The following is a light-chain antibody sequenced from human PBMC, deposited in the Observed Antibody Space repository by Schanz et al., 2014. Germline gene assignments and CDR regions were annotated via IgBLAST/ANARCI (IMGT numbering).Light chain of an antibody. J-gene: IGLJ2*01. CDR1: STDVGGYDY. CDR2: DVN. V-gene: IGLV2-14*03. Sequence: QSALTQPASVSGSPGQSITISCTGTSTDVGGYDYVSWYQQHPDKAPKLIIYDVNNRPSGVSNRFSGSKSGSTASLTVSGLQAEDEADYYCSSYTRGTTLVVFGGGTKLTVL. CDR3: SSYTRGTTLVV.